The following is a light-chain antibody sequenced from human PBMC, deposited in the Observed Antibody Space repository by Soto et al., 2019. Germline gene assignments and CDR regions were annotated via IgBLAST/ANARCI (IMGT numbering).Light chain of an antibody. J-gene: IGLJ2*01. V-gene: IGLV2-14*01. CDR1: SSDVGGYNY. Sequence: QSALTQPASVSGSPGQSITISFTGTSSDVGGYNYVSWYQQHPGKAPKLMIYEVSNRPSGVSDRFSGSKSGNTASLPISGLQGEDEADYYCSSYTSNNTVVFGGGTKVTVL. CDR2: EVS. CDR3: SSYTSNNTVV.